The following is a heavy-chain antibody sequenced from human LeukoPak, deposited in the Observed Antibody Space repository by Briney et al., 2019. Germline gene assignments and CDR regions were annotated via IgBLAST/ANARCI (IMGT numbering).Heavy chain of an antibody. D-gene: IGHD3-16*02. J-gene: IGHJ4*02. Sequence: PGGSLRLSCAASGFTFSSYWMSWVRQAPGKGLEWVANIKQDGSEKYYVDSVKGRFTISRDNAKNSLYLQMNSLRAEDTAVYYCARLGSVSSVDFDYWGQGTLVTVSS. CDR1: GFTFSSYW. CDR3: ARLGSVSSVDFDY. CDR2: IKQDGSEK. V-gene: IGHV3-7*03.